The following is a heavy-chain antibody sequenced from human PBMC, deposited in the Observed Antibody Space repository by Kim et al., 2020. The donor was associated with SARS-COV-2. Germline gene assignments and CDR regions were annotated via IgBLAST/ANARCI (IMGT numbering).Heavy chain of an antibody. D-gene: IGHD3-16*01. J-gene: IGHJ4*02. CDR3: AKDLGEGFGWPIFDC. Sequence: GGSLRLSCTASGFTFKNNVMSWVRQAPGKGLEWVSLITGNNIETHYAGSVKGRFTIFRDNSKNTLYMQMNSLRAEDTAVYYCAKDLGEGFGWPIFDCWGQGTPVTVSS. V-gene: IGHV3-23*01. CDR2: ITGNNIET. CDR1: GFTFKNNV.